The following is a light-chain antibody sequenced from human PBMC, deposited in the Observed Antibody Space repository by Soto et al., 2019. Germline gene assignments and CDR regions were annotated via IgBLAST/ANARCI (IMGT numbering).Light chain of an antibody. Sequence: NHLTQSPAIRSASSREGVTITLLASQTISSWLALYQQKPGKAPKLLIYKASSLESGVPSRFSGSGSGTEFTLTISSLQPDDFATYYCQQYNSYLWTFGQGTKVDIK. V-gene: IGKV1-5*03. CDR1: QTISSW. CDR2: KAS. CDR3: QQYNSYLWT. J-gene: IGKJ1*01.